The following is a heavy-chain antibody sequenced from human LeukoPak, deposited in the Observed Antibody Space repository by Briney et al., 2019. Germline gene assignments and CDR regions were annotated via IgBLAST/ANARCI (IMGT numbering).Heavy chain of an antibody. J-gene: IGHJ4*02. Sequence: PGGSLRLSCAASGFTVSSNYMSWVRQAPGKGLEWVSVIYSGGSTYYADSVKGRFTISRDNSKNTLYLQMNSLRAEDTAVYYCAKAGDNYYDSSGYYYPDYWGQGTLVTVSS. CDR3: AKAGDNYYDSSGYYYPDY. CDR2: IYSGGST. V-gene: IGHV3-53*01. D-gene: IGHD3-22*01. CDR1: GFTVSSNY.